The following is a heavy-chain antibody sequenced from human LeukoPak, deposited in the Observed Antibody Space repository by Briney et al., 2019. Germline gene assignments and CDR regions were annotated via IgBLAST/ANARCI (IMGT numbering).Heavy chain of an antibody. V-gene: IGHV4-59*08. J-gene: IGHJ4*02. Sequence: SETLSLTCTISGGSFGSYYWSWIRQPPGKGLEWIGYIYYRESTNYSPSLKSRVTILVDTSKNQFSLKLSSVTAADTAVYYCARSDNFDFWSQGTLVTVSS. CDR3: ARSDNFDF. CDR1: GGSFGSYY. CDR2: IYYREST.